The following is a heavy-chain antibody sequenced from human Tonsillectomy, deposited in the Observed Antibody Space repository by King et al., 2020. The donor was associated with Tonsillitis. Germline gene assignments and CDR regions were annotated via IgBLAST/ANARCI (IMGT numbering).Heavy chain of an antibody. CDR1: GYNFSPYW. D-gene: IGHD1-26*01. CDR2: NSPRDSDT. J-gene: IGHJ4*02. V-gene: IGHV5-51*03. CDR3: ARSWSYYVAVDY. Sequence: VQLVESGTEVKKPGESLKISCKGSGYNFSPYWIGWVRQMPGKGLEWMGINSPRDSDTRYSPSLQCQVTIAADKSISTTYLRRRSLKASDSAMYYCARSWSYYVAVDYWGQGTLVTVSS.